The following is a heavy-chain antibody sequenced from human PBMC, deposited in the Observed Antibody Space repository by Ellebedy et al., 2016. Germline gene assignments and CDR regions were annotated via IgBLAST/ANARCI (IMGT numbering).Heavy chain of an antibody. D-gene: IGHD2-8*01. CDR2: IYGGGTS. Sequence: GGSLRLXXAASGFSVTSNDMSWVRQAPGKGLELVSLIYGGGTSYYAESVKGRFTISRDNSKKTLYLQMSGLGAEDTAVYYCVIRHNGAFDVWGQGTRVTVSS. J-gene: IGHJ3*01. CDR1: GFSVTSND. V-gene: IGHV3-53*01. CDR3: VIRHNGAFDV.